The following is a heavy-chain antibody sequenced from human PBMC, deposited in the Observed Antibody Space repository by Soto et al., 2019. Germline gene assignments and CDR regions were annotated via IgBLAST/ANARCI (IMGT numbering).Heavy chain of an antibody. CDR2: IYPGDSDT. J-gene: IGHJ6*02. V-gene: IGHV5-51*01. D-gene: IGHD6-13*01. CDR3: ARQGAAAGPTDGYYYYGMDV. CDR1: GYSFTSYW. Sequence: GESLKISCKGSGYSFTSYWIGWVRQMPGKGLEWMGIIYPGDSDTRYSPSFQGQVTISADKSISTAYLQWSSLKASDTAMYYWARQGAAAGPTDGYYYYGMDVWGQGTTVTVSS.